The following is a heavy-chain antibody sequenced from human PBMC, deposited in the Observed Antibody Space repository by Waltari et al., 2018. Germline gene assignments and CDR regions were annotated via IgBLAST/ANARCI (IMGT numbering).Heavy chain of an antibody. D-gene: IGHD2-15*01. Sequence: QVHLQESGPGLVKPSETLSLTCTVSGGSINNYFWGWIRQPAGKGLEWIGRFYNGDAINFNHSLKSRVAMSVGTSKNQFSLERTSVTAADTAMYYCARGGDRISAAGRNAFDIWGQGTLVNVSS. CDR2: FYNGDAI. CDR1: GGSINNYF. J-gene: IGHJ3*02. V-gene: IGHV4-4*07. CDR3: ARGGDRISAAGRNAFDI.